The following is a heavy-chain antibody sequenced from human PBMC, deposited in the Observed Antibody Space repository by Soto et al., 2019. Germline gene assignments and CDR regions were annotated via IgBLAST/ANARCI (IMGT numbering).Heavy chain of an antibody. CDR1: QFTVSNYL. CDR2: INQDGSEN. Sequence: EGSLRLSCAGSQFTVSNYLVNWVRQAPGKGLEWVANINQDGSENYYVDSVKGRFTISRDIAKNSLFLQMNSLRADDTAVYYCARASPGMDVWGQGTTVTV. J-gene: IGHJ6*02. V-gene: IGHV3-7*01. CDR3: ARASPGMDV.